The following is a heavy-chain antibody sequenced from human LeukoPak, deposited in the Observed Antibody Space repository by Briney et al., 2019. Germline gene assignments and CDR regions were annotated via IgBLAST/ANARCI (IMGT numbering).Heavy chain of an antibody. CDR2: ISGSGGRT. CDR1: GFTFSSLA. Sequence: GGSLRLSCAASGFTFSSLALSWVRQAPGKGLEWISGISGSGGRTDYADSVKGRFTISRDNSKNTLYLQMSSLRADDTALYYCSKSPPGCSAGSCYGYWGHGVLVTVSS. D-gene: IGHD2-15*01. J-gene: IGHJ4*01. V-gene: IGHV3-23*01. CDR3: SKSPPGCSAGSCYGY.